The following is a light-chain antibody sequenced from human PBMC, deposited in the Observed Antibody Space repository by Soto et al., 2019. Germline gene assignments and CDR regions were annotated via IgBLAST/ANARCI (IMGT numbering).Light chain of an antibody. V-gene: IGKV3-20*01. Sequence: ESVLISVAGAPFQNPGERATLSCRASQSVSSSYLAWYQQKPGQAPRLLIYGTSSRATAIPDRFSGSGSGTDFTLTISRLEPEDFAVYYCQQYGSSSWTFGQGTKVDIK. CDR1: QSVSSSY. CDR3: QQYGSSSWT. CDR2: GTS. J-gene: IGKJ1*01.